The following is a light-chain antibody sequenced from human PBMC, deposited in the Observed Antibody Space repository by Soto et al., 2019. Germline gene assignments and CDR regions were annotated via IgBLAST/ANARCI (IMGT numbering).Light chain of an antibody. Sequence: EIVLTQSPGVLSLSPGEGAALSCRATQSVASNRLAWYQQKPGQPPRLLIYGASNRAGGIPDRFSGSGSGTDFTLTINRLQPEDFAVYFCQQYGMSPYTFAQGTRVEI. CDR3: QQYGMSPYT. CDR2: GAS. V-gene: IGKV3-20*01. CDR1: QSVASNR. J-gene: IGKJ2*01.